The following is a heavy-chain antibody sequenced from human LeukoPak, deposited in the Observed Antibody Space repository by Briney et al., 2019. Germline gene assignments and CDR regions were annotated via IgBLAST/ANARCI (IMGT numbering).Heavy chain of an antibody. CDR2: ISYDGSNK. D-gene: IGHD2-2*01. CDR1: GFTFSSYA. V-gene: IGHV3-30-3*01. CDR3: ARHAGSIVVVLYYFDY. J-gene: IGHJ4*02. Sequence: GGSLRLSCAASGFTFSSYAMHWVRQAPGKGLEWVVVISYDGSNKYYADSVKGRFTISRDNSKNTLYLQMNSLRAEDTAVYYCARHAGSIVVVLYYFDYWGQGTLVTFSS.